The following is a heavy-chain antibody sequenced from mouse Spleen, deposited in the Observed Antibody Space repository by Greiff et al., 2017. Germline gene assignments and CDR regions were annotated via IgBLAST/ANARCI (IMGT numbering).Heavy chain of an antibody. CDR3: AREGYGSSYFDY. CDR1: GYTFTDYA. Sequence: LVESGAELVRPGVSVKISCKGSGYTFTDYAMHWVKQSHAKSLEWIGVISTYYGDASYNQKFKGKATMTVDKSSSTAYMELARLTSEDSAIYYCAREGYGSSYFDYWGQGTTLTVSS. V-gene: IGHV1S137*01. CDR2: ISTYYGDA. D-gene: IGHD1-1*01. J-gene: IGHJ2*01.